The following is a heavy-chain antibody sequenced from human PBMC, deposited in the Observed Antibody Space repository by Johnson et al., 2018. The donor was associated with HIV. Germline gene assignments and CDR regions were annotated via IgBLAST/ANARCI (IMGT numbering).Heavy chain of an antibody. CDR3: VRGGATSYDAFDI. CDR2: IDTAGDT. J-gene: IGHJ3*02. D-gene: IGHD1-26*01. CDR1: TVSSNY. V-gene: IGHV3-13*01. Sequence: TVSSNYMSWVRQATGKGLEWVSEIDTAGDTYYPGSVKGRFTTSRENAKNSLYLQMNSLRAGDTAVYYCVRGGATSYDAFDIWGQGTMVTVSS.